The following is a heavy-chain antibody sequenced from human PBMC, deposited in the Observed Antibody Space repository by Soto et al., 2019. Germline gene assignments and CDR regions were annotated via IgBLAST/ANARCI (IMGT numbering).Heavy chain of an antibody. CDR1: GYTFTSYG. Sequence: GASVKVSCKASGYTFTSYGISWVRQAPGQGLEWMGWISAYNGNTNYAQKLQGRVTMTTDTSTSTAYMELRSLRSDDTAVYYCASENDCSGGSCYSGWFDPWGQGTLVTVSS. V-gene: IGHV1-18*01. D-gene: IGHD2-15*01. CDR2: ISAYNGNT. J-gene: IGHJ5*02. CDR3: ASENDCSGGSCYSGWFDP.